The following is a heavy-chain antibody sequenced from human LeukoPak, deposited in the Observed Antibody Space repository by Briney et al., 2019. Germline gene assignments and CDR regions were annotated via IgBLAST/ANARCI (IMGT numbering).Heavy chain of an antibody. CDR3: ARGERTHLPLDL. Sequence: SETLSLTCTVSGGSISSYYWSWIRQPPGKGLEWIGYIYYSRSTNYNPSLKSRVTISVDTSKNQFSLKLSSVTAADTAVYYCARGERTHLPLDLWGRGTLVTVSS. CDR2: IYYSRST. J-gene: IGHJ2*01. D-gene: IGHD1-1*01. V-gene: IGHV4-59*01. CDR1: GGSISSYY.